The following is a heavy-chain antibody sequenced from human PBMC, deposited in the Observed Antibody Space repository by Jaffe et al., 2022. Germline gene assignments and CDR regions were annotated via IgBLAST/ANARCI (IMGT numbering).Heavy chain of an antibody. Sequence: QVQLVQSGAEVKKPGASVKVSCKASGYTFTSYYMHWVRQAPGQGLEWMGIINPSGGSTSYAQKFQGRVTMTRDTSTSTVYMELSSLRSEDTAVYYCLIAVAGTRAFDIWGQGTMVTVSS. CDR1: GYTFTSYY. V-gene: IGHV1-46*01. J-gene: IGHJ3*02. CDR3: LIAVAGTRAFDI. CDR2: INPSGGST. D-gene: IGHD6-19*01.